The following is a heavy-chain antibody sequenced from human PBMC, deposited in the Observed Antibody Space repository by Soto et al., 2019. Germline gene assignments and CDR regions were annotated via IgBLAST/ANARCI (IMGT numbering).Heavy chain of an antibody. D-gene: IGHD1-1*01. CDR1: GYTFTGYY. Sequence: QVQLVQSGAEVKKPGASVKVSCKAPGYTFTGYYMHWVRQAPGQGLEWMGWINPNSGGTNYAQKFQGWVTMTRATSTSTAYMELSRLRSDDTAVYYCARAPPVLYGTTETTGENWFDPWGQGTLVTVSS. CDR2: INPNSGGT. CDR3: ARAPPVLYGTTETTGENWFDP. V-gene: IGHV1-2*04. J-gene: IGHJ5*02.